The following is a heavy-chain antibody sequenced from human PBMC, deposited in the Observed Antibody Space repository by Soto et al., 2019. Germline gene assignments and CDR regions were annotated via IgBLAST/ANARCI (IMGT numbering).Heavy chain of an antibody. CDR2: INPIRGDT. CDR3: ARDYGAAAGTSLNWFDP. J-gene: IGHJ5*02. Sequence: QVQLVQSGAEVKKPGASVKVSCKSSGYVFTGYYMHWVRQAPGQGLEWLGWINPIRGDTKYAQKFQGWVTMTRDTSSNTVYMELTRLRSDDTAVYYCARDYGAAAGTSLNWFDPWGQGTLVTVSS. D-gene: IGHD6-13*01. V-gene: IGHV1-2*04. CDR1: GYVFTGYY.